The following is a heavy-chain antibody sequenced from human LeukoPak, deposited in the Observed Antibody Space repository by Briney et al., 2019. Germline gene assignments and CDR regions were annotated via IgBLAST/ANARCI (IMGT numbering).Heavy chain of an antibody. V-gene: IGHV1-18*01. D-gene: IGHD3-10*01. CDR2: ISAYNGNT. J-gene: IGHJ4*02. CDR1: GYTFTSYG. CDR3: ARGDYYGSGTYYKKTVDY. Sequence: ASVKVSCKASGYTFTSYGISWVRQAPGQGLEWMGWISAYNGNTNYAQKLQGRVTMTTDASASTAYMELRSLRSDDTAVYYCARGDYYGSGTYYKKTVDYWGQGTLVTVSS.